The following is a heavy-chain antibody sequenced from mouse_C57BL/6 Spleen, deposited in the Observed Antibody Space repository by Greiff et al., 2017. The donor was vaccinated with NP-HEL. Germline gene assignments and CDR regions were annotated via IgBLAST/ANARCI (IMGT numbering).Heavy chain of an antibody. J-gene: IGHJ4*01. V-gene: IGHV5-9-1*02. CDR2: ISSGGDYI. Sequence: SGEGLVKPGGSLKLSCAASGFTFSSYAMSWVRQTPEKRLEWVAYISSGGDYIFYADTVKGRFTISRDNARNTLYLQMSSLKSEDTAMYYCTRRGLGDYAMDYWGQGTSVTVSS. CDR3: TRRGLGDYAMDY. D-gene: IGHD4-1*01. CDR1: GFTFSSYA.